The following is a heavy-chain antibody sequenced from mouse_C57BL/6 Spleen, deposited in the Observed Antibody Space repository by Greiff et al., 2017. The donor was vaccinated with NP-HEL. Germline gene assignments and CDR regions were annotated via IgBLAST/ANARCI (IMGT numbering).Heavy chain of an antibody. J-gene: IGHJ3*01. CDR3: ARSCYGSTLAWFAY. CDR1: GYTFTDYY. D-gene: IGHD1-1*01. V-gene: IGHV1-26*01. CDR2: INPNNGGT. Sequence: RQQSGPELVKPGASVKISCKASGYTFTDYYMNWVKQSHGKSLEWIGDINPNNGGTSYNQKFKGKATLTVDKSSSTAYMELRSLTSEDSAVYYCARSCYGSTLAWFAYWGQGTLVTVSA.